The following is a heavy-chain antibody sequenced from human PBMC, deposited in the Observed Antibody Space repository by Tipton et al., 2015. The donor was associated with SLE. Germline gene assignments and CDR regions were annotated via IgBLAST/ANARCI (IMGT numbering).Heavy chain of an antibody. CDR3: ARAAVYSSGWFDFDY. J-gene: IGHJ4*02. V-gene: IGHV4-59*08. CDR1: GGSISSYY. CDR2: IYYSGST. Sequence: TLSLTCTVSGGSISSYYWSWIRQPPGKGLEWIGYIYYSGSTNYNPSLKSRVTISVDTFKNQFSLKLSSVTAADTAVYYCARAAVYSSGWFDFDYWGQGTLVTVSS. D-gene: IGHD6-19*01.